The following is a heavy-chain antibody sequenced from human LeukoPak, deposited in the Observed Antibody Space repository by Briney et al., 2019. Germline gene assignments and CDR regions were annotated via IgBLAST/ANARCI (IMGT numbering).Heavy chain of an antibody. D-gene: IGHD3-3*02. Sequence: GGSLRLSCAASEFTFSSYWMTWVRQAPGKGLAWVANINQDGGETYYVDSVKGRFTISRDNAKNSLYLQMNSLRAEDTAVYYCARGGYFSTYWGQGTLVTVSS. CDR1: EFTFSSYW. CDR2: INQDGGET. J-gene: IGHJ4*02. CDR3: ARGGYFSTY. V-gene: IGHV3-7*05.